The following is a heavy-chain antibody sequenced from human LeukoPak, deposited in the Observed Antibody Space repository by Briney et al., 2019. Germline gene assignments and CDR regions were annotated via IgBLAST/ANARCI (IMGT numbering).Heavy chain of an antibody. D-gene: IGHD3-10*01. CDR2: MNPNSGNT. CDR1: GYTFTSYD. J-gene: IGHJ4*02. CDR3: ARGRRDSRQFDY. Sequence: ASVKVSCKASGYTFTSYDINWVRQATGQGLEWMGWMNPNSGNTGYAQKFQDRVTMTRNTSISTAYMELSSLRSEDMAVYYCARGRRDSRQFDYWGQGTLVTVSS. V-gene: IGHV1-8*01.